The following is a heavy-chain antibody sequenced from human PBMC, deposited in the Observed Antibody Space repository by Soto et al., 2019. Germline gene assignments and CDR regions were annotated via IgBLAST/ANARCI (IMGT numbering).Heavy chain of an antibody. CDR2: IKSDGTIT. D-gene: IGHD6-13*01. Sequence: PGGSLRLSCAASGFTFSHYYMFWVRQPPGMGLVWVSRIKSDGTITTYADSVKGRFTISRDNAKNTLYLQMNSLRAEDTATYYCTRGTSSSSWYGSFAYWGQGTLVTVSS. CDR3: TRGTSSSSWYGSFAY. J-gene: IGHJ4*02. V-gene: IGHV3-74*01. CDR1: GFTFSHYY.